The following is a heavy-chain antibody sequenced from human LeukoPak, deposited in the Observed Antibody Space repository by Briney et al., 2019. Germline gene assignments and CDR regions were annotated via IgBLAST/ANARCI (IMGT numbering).Heavy chain of an antibody. J-gene: IGHJ4*02. Sequence: GGSLRLSCAASGFTFRDYDMSWVRQAPGKGLEWVSVISSNGGSTYCANSVKGRFTISRDNSKNTLYLQMGSLRAEDMAVYYCARGNFGGATTPYWGQGTLVTVSS. V-gene: IGHV3-64*01. CDR2: ISSNGGST. D-gene: IGHD1-26*01. CDR3: ARGNFGGATTPY. CDR1: GFTFRDYD.